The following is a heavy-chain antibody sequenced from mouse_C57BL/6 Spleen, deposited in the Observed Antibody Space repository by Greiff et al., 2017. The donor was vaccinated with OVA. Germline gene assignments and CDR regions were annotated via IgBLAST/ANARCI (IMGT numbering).Heavy chain of an antibody. Sequence: VQLQQSGAELVRPGTSVKVSCKASGYAFTNYLIEWVKQRPGQGLEWIGVINPGSGGTNYNEKFKGKATLTADKSSSTAYMQLSSLTYEDSAVYYCARPYSNTEGFAYWGQGTLVTVSA. CDR1: GYAFTNYL. D-gene: IGHD2-5*01. CDR3: ARPYSNTEGFAY. V-gene: IGHV1-54*01. J-gene: IGHJ3*01. CDR2: INPGSGGT.